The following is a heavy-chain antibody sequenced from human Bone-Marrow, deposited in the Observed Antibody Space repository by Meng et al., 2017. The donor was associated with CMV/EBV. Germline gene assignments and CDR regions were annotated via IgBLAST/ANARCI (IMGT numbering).Heavy chain of an antibody. J-gene: IGHJ4*02. CDR3: ARESKWPHLMAPSDY. Sequence: LRLSCTVSGGSISSGDYYWSWIRQPPGRGLEWIGYIYHSGSTYFNPSLKSRLTISVDTSKNQFSLKLSSVTAADTAVYYCARESKWPHLMAPSDYWGQGTLVTVSS. CDR2: IYHSGST. V-gene: IGHV4-30-4*08. D-gene: IGHD5-12*01. CDR1: GGSISSGDYY.